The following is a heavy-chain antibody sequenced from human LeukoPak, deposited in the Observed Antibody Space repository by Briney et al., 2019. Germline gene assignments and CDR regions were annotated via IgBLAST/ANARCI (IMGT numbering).Heavy chain of an antibody. J-gene: IGHJ6*02. Sequence: GGSLRLSCAASGFTFSSYEMNWVRQAPGKGREWISYISSSGSTTYNADSVKGRFTISRDNAKNSLFLQMTSLRAEDTAVYYCARGYEFIYYFGMDVWGQGTTVTVSS. CDR3: ARGYEFIYYFGMDV. CDR1: GFTFSSYE. D-gene: IGHD3-3*01. V-gene: IGHV3-48*03. CDR2: ISSSGSTT.